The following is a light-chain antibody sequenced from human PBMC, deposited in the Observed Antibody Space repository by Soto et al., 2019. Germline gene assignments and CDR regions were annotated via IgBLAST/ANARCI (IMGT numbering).Light chain of an antibody. CDR1: QSVPKNY. Sequence: EIVLTQSPGTLSLSPGERATLSCRASQSVPKNYLAWYQQKPGQAPRLLIHDASSRATGIPDRFSGSGSGTDFTLTISRLEPEDVAVYYCQQCSTSPLTFGGGTKVEIK. CDR3: QQCSTSPLT. CDR2: DAS. V-gene: IGKV3-20*01. J-gene: IGKJ4*01.